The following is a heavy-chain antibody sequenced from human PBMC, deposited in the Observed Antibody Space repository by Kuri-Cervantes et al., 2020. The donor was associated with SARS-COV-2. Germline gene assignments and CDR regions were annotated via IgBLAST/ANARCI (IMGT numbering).Heavy chain of an antibody. Sequence: GGSLRLSCAASGFTFSSYGMHWVRQAPGKGLEWVAVIWYDGSNKYYADSVKGRFTISRDNSKNTLYLQMNSLRAEDTAVYHCARGLVLIAARTYYYYYYGMDVWGQGPTVTVSS. CDR2: IWYDGSNK. CDR1: GFTFSSYG. D-gene: IGHD6-6*01. J-gene: IGHJ6*02. CDR3: ARGLVLIAARTYYYYYYGMDV. V-gene: IGHV3-33*08.